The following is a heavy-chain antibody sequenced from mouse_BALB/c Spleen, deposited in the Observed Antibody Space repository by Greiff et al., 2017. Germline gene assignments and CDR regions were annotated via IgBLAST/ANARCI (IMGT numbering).Heavy chain of an antibody. Sequence: VQLQQSGTVLARPGASVKMSCKASGYTFTSYWMHWVKQRPGQGLEWIGAIYPGNSDTSYNQKFKGKAKLTAVTSTSTAYMELSSLTNEDSAVYYCTRSLSTMITTGYFDVWGAGTTVTVSS. CDR2: IYPGNSDT. CDR1: GYTFTSYW. V-gene: IGHV1-5*01. D-gene: IGHD2-4*01. J-gene: IGHJ1*01. CDR3: TRSLSTMITTGYFDV.